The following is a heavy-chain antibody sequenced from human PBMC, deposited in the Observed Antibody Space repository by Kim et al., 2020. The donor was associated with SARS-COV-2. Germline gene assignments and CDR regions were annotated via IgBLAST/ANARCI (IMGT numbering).Heavy chain of an antibody. Sequence: SVKVSCKASGGTFSSYAISWVRQAPGQGLEWMGGIIPIFGTANYAQKFQGRVTITADESTSTAYMELSSLRSEDTAVYYCASRRYFEWSQYYYGMDVWGQGTTVTVSS. J-gene: IGHJ6*02. CDR3: ASRRYFEWSQYYYGMDV. CDR2: IIPIFGTA. CDR1: GGTFSSYA. D-gene: IGHD3-9*01. V-gene: IGHV1-69*13.